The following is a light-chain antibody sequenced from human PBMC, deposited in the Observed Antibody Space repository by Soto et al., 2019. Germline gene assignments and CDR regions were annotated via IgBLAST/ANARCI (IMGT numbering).Light chain of an antibody. CDR1: QNIDNK. CDR2: DAS. J-gene: IGKJ1*01. Sequence: EIVMTQSPATLSVSPGERATLSCRASQNIDNKLVWYQQKPGQVPRLLIYDASTRATGIPARFSGSGSGTEFTLTISSLRSEDFAFYYCQQFHYWWTFGQGTKVEIK. CDR3: QQFHYWWT. V-gene: IGKV3-15*01.